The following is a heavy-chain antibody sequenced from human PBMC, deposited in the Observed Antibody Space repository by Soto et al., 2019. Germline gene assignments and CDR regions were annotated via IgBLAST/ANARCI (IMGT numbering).Heavy chain of an antibody. J-gene: IGHJ4*02. V-gene: IGHV1-46*03. CDR2: INPNGGST. Sequence: QVQLVQPGAEVKKPGASVKFSCKASGYIFTNFYIHWVRQAPGQGLEWIGIINPNGGSTNYAQNFQGRVTMNRDTSTSTVYIDLSSLRSEDTAVYYCTRGLASGDYWGQGTLITVSS. CDR1: GYIFTNFY. D-gene: IGHD6-6*01. CDR3: TRGLASGDY.